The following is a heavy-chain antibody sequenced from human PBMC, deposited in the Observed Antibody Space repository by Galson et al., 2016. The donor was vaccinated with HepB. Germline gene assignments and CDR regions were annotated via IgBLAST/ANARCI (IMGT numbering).Heavy chain of an antibody. CDR3: ANRPAAGSPYYLYY. CDR2: INTSKGNT. CDR1: GYTFTSYV. J-gene: IGHJ4*02. Sequence: SVKVSCKASGYTFTSYVLSWVRQAPGQGLEWMGWINTSKGNTHYPQKFQDRVTLTIDTSTSTAYMDLRSLRSDDTAGYYCANRPAAGSPYYLYYWGQGTLVTVSS. D-gene: IGHD6-13*01. V-gene: IGHV1-18*01.